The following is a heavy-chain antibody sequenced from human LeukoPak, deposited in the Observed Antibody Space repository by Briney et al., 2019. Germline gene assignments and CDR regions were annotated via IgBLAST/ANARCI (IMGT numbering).Heavy chain of an antibody. CDR3: ARDRGYVDTVNWFDP. Sequence: GGSLRLSCAASGFTFSSYSMNWVRQAPGKGLEWVSSISSSSSYIYYADSVKGRFTISRDNAKNSLYLQMNSLRAEDTAVYYCARDRGYVDTVNWFDPWGQGTLVTVSS. CDR2: ISSSSSYI. J-gene: IGHJ5*02. V-gene: IGHV3-21*04. D-gene: IGHD5-18*01. CDR1: GFTFSSYS.